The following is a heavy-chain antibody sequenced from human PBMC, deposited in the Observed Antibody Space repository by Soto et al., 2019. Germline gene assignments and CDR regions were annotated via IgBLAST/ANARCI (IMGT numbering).Heavy chain of an antibody. J-gene: IGHJ6*02. V-gene: IGHV4-31*03. D-gene: IGHD5-12*01. CDR2: IFHTGST. CDR1: GDSISTPEFF. CDR3: ARDSTMTSAWRGLAV. Sequence: SETLSLTCTVSGDSISTPEFFWAWVRQPPGRGLEWIGYIFHTGSTYQNPSLQSRLTMSIDTSKGQFSLNLSSVTAADTATYYCARDSTMTSAWRGLAVWGQGITVTVSS.